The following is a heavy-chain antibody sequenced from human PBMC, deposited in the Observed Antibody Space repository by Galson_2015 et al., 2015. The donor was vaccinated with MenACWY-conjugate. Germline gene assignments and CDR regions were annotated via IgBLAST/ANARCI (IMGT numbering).Heavy chain of an antibody. CDR2: TYYRSKWYT. CDR1: GDSVSSNSAD. Sequence: CAISGDSVSSNSADWNWIRQSPSRGLEWLGRTYYRSKWYTDYAVSVKSRISINPDTSKNQFSLQLNSVTPEDTAVYYCARGHGIAVRFDYWGQGTLVTVPS. D-gene: IGHD6-19*01. J-gene: IGHJ4*02. CDR3: ARGHGIAVRFDY. V-gene: IGHV6-1*01.